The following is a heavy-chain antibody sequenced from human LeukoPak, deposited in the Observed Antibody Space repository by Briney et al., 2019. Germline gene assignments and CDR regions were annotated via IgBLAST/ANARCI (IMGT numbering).Heavy chain of an antibody. V-gene: IGHV4-39*01. D-gene: IGHD4-17*01. Sequence: SETLSLTCTVSGGSISSTNYYWGWIRQPPGKGLEWIGSIYYSGSTSYNPSLESRVTISVDTSKNQFSLKLNSVTAADTAVYYCARRGGRHYGDYYYYMDVWGKGTTVTVSS. CDR2: IYYSGST. CDR1: GGSISSTNYY. CDR3: ARRGGRHYGDYYYYMDV. J-gene: IGHJ6*03.